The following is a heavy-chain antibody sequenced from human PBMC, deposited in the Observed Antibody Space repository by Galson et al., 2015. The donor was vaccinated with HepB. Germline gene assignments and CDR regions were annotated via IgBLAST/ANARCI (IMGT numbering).Heavy chain of an antibody. CDR3: ARDTLVLTNGTLLGAFDI. J-gene: IGHJ3*02. CDR1: GGSISSGGYY. D-gene: IGHD2-8*01. V-gene: IGHV4-31*03. CDR2: IYYSGST. Sequence: TLSLTCTVSGGSISSGGYYWSWIRQHPGKGLEWIGYIYYSGSTYYNPSLKSRVTISVDTSKNQFSLKLSSVTAADTAVYYCARDTLVLTNGTLLGAFDIWGQGTMVTVSS.